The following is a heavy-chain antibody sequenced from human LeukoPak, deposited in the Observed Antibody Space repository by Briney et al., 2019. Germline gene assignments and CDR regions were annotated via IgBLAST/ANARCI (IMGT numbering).Heavy chain of an antibody. Sequence: GGSLRLSCAASGFTVSSNYMSWVRQAPGKGLDWVSCISSSSSYIYYADSVKGRFTISRDNAKNSLYLQMNSLRAEDTAVYYCARDQVVVVPAAKGQYYYYGMDVWGQGTTVTVSS. CDR2: ISSSSSYI. CDR1: GFTVSSNY. CDR3: ARDQVVVVPAAKGQYYYYGMDV. V-gene: IGHV3-21*01. J-gene: IGHJ6*02. D-gene: IGHD2-2*01.